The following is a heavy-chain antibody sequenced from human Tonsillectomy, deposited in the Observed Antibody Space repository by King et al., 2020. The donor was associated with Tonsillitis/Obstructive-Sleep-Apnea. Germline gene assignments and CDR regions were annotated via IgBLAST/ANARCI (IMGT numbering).Heavy chain of an antibody. CDR2: INAGNGNT. Sequence: QLVQSGAEVKKPGASVKVSCKASGYTFTSYAMHWVRQAPGQRLEWMGWINAGNGNTKYSQKFQDRVTITRDTSASTAYMELSSLRSEDTAVYYCARDLFYGDSYFDYWGQGTLVTVSS. D-gene: IGHD4-17*01. J-gene: IGHJ4*02. CDR1: GYTFTSYA. CDR3: ARDLFYGDSYFDY. V-gene: IGHV1-3*01.